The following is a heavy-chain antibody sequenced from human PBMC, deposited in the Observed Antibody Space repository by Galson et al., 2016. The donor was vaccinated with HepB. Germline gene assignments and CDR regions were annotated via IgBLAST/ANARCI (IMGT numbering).Heavy chain of an antibody. CDR2: INPSGGDT. D-gene: IGHD1-7*01. CDR3: ARERKLELDYYYYYGMDV. Sequence: SVKVSCKASGYTFTSYYMHWVRQAPGQGLEWMGIINPSGGDTSYAQKFQGRVTMTRDTSTSTVYMELSSLRSGDTALYYCARERKLELDYYYYYGMDVWGQGTTVTVSS. CDR1: GYTFTSYY. J-gene: IGHJ6*02. V-gene: IGHV1-46*03.